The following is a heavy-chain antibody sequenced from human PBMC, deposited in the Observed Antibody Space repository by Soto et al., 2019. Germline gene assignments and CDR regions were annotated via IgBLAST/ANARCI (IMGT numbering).Heavy chain of an antibody. D-gene: IGHD3-3*02. Sequence: TLSLSCSVPGGASRSYYWSWVRQPAGKGLEWIGRVFSSGSTNYNASLKSRVTMSIDTSKNEVSLTLRSVTAADTGVYYCARVAFSYFGMDVWGPGTTVTVSS. CDR3: ARVAFSYFGMDV. CDR1: GGASRSYY. J-gene: IGHJ6*02. CDR2: VFSSGST. V-gene: IGHV4-4*07.